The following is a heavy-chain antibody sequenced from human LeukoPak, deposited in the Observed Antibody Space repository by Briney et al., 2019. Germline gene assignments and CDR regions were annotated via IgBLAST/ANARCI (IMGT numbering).Heavy chain of an antibody. CDR3: ARDSCYDCFDY. Sequence: GGSLRLSCVASGLTFSAYAISWVRQAPGKGLEWVSGISDSGGSTYYADSVKGRFTISRDNAKNSLYLQMNSLRAEDTAVYYCARDSCYDCFDYWGQGTLVTVSS. CDR2: ISDSGGST. J-gene: IGHJ4*02. CDR1: GLTFSAYA. D-gene: IGHD5-12*01. V-gene: IGHV3-23*01.